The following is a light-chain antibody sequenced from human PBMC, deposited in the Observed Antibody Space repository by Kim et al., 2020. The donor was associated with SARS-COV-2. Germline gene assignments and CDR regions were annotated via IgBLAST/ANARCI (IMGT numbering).Light chain of an antibody. J-gene: IGLJ1*01. CDR2: DVS. V-gene: IGLV2-14*03. CDR3: SSYTPV. Sequence: SGSPGQSITISCTGTSSDVGGYNYVSWYQQHPGKAPKLMIYDVSNRPSGVSNRFSGSKSGNTASLTISGLQAEDEADYYCSSYTPVFGTGTKVTVL. CDR1: SSDVGGYNY.